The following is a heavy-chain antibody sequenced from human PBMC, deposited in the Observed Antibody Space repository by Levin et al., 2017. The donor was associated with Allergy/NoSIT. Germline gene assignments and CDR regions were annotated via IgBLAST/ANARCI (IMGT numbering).Heavy chain of an antibody. CDR1: GGSISGYY. CDR2: IHYSGRT. V-gene: IGHV4-59*01. J-gene: IGHJ2*01. Sequence: SETLSLTCTVSGGSISGYYWSWIRQAPGKGLEWIGYIHYSGRTHSNPSLMSRVTISVHTSKNQFSLDLTSVTSADTAVYYCARYYCALDLGQYCDLWGRGTLVAVSS. CDR3: ARYYCALDLGQYCDL. D-gene: IGHD2/OR15-2a*01.